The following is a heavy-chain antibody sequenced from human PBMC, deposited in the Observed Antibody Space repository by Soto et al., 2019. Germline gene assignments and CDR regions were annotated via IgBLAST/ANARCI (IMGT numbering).Heavy chain of an antibody. Sequence: SQTLSLTCAISGDSVSSDTASWNWIRQSPSRGLEWLGRTYFRSKWYNDYAVSVKSRIIINPDTSNNQFSLQLNSVTPEDTAVYFCAKGDNLGPKTGYAFDPWGQGIMVTVSS. V-gene: IGHV6-1*01. D-gene: IGHD5-12*01. CDR1: GDSVSSDTAS. CDR3: AKGDNLGPKTGYAFDP. J-gene: IGHJ5*02. CDR2: TYFRSKWYN.